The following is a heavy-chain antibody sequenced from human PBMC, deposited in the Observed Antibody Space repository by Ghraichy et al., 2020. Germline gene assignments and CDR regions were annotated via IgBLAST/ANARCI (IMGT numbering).Heavy chain of an antibody. Sequence: SGPTLVKPTQTLTLTCTFSGFSLSATGVGVGWIRQPPGKALEWLALIFKNDEERYNPSLNSRLNIAKDTSKNYVVLTMTNMDPVDTATYYCAHEGYGSDNWFDAWGQGILVTVSS. D-gene: IGHD2-8*02. J-gene: IGHJ5*02. CDR3: AHEGYGSDNWFDA. V-gene: IGHV2-5*01. CDR2: IFKNDEE. CDR1: GFSLSATGVG.